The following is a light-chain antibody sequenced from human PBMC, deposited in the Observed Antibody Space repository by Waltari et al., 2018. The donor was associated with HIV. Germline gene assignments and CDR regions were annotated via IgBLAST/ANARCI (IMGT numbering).Light chain of an antibody. CDR3: EVWDETRNRVV. CDR1: RIGTKR. J-gene: IGLJ2*01. Sequence: YVLTQPPSVSVAQGKTATITCEGDRIGTKRVRWYQQESGKAPQLIIYYDSDRPSGIPERFSGSNSGSAATLTISRVEDGDEADYYGEVWDETRNRVVFGGGTKLFAL. V-gene: IGLV3-21*04. CDR2: YDS.